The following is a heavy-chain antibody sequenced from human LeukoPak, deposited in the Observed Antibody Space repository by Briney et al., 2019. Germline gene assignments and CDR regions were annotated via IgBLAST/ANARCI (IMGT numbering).Heavy chain of an antibody. CDR1: GYIFTGYF. V-gene: IGHV1-2*04. J-gene: IGHJ3*02. Sequence: EASVKVSCKASGYIFTGYFMHWIRQAPGQGLEWMGWINPNSGDTNYAQKFQGSVTMTTDTSITTAYMEVNRLTSDDMDVYYCTRGPSCGGDCLDAFDIWGQGTMIAVSS. D-gene: IGHD2-21*02. CDR2: INPNSGDT. CDR3: TRGPSCGGDCLDAFDI.